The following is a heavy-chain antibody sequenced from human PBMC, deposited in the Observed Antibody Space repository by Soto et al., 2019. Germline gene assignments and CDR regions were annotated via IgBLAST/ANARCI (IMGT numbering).Heavy chain of an antibody. D-gene: IGHD6-19*01. CDR2: IIPILSTT. CDR3: ASRAMAVTWFDP. Sequence: ASVKVSCKVSGGTDGTYSINWVRQAPGQGLEWMGAIIPILSTTNYAQRFQGRVTITADESTGTVYLELTSLKFEDTAVYYCASRAMAVTWFDPWGQGTLLTVSS. V-gene: IGHV1-69*13. J-gene: IGHJ5*02. CDR1: GGTDGTYS.